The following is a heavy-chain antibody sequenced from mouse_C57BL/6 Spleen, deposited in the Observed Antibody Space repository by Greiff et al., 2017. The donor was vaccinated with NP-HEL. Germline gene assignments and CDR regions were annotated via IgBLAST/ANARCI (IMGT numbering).Heavy chain of an antibody. V-gene: IGHV1-26*01. Sequence: EVQLQQSGPELVKPGASVKISCKASGYTFTDYYMNWVKQSHGKSLEWIGDINPNNGGTSYNQKFKGKATLTVDKSSSTAYMELRSLTSEDSAVYYCATPGSCYSYWGQGTTLTVSS. CDR2: INPNNGGT. D-gene: IGHD1-1*01. J-gene: IGHJ2*01. CDR3: ATPGSCYSY. CDR1: GYTFTDYY.